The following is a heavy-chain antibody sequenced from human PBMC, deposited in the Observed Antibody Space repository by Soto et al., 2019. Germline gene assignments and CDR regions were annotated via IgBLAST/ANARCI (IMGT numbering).Heavy chain of an antibody. CDR3: AAGNKYCSSASCYYGLDV. CDR2: TSYRSKWYS. D-gene: IGHD2-2*01. Sequence: PSQTLSLTCAISGDSVSSNSAAWNWIRQSPSRGLEWLGRTSYRSKWYSDYAIFVKSRITISADTSKNQFSLQLDSVTPEDTAVYYCAAGNKYCSSASCYYGLDVWGLGTTVTVSS. J-gene: IGHJ6*02. CDR1: GDSVSSNSAA. V-gene: IGHV6-1*01.